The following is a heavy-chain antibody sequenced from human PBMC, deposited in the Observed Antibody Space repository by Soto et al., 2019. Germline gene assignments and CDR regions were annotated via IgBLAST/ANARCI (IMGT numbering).Heavy chain of an antibody. J-gene: IGHJ4*02. CDR2: IVPIYRTA. Sequence: QVQLVQSGAEMRRPGSSVKVSCKASGGTFSSYRINWVRQAPGQGLEWVGGIVPIYRTADYAQKFQGRVTITADESARTAYMELRGLMSQDTAVYYCARDSGAKLSSSWGQGTLVTVSS. CDR1: GGTFSSYR. CDR3: ARDSGAKLSSS. V-gene: IGHV1-69*01. D-gene: IGHD6-13*01.